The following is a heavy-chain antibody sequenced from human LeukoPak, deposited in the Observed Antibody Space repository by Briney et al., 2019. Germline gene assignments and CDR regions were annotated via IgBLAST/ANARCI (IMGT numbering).Heavy chain of an antibody. Sequence: SETLSLTCAVYGVSFSGYYWSWIRQPPGKGLEWIAEINHSGSTNYNAALKSRGTISVDTSKNQFSLKLSCVTAADTAVYYCARAVTPTVTLGRSLSGLDVWGQGTTVTVSS. V-gene: IGHV4-34*01. D-gene: IGHD5-18*01. CDR1: GVSFSGYY. J-gene: IGHJ6*02. CDR3: ARAVTPTVTLGRSLSGLDV. CDR2: INHSGST.